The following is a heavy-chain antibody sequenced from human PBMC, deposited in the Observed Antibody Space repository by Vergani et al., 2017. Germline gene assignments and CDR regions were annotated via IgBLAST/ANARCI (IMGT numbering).Heavy chain of an antibody. J-gene: IGHJ3*02. V-gene: IGHV1-24*01. D-gene: IGHD1-14*01. CDR1: GYTLTELS. CDR3: ATDLNKLHNRITDPDAFDI. Sequence: QVQLVQSGAEVKKPGASVKVSCKVSGYTLTELSMHWVRQAPGKGLEWMGGFDPEDGETIYAQKFQGRVTMTEDTSTDTAYMELSSLRSEDTAVYYCATDLNKLHNRITDPDAFDIWGQGTMVTVSS. CDR2: FDPEDGET.